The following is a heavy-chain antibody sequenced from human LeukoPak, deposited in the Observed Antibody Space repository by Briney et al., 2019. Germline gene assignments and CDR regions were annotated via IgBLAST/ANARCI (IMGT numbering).Heavy chain of an antibody. Sequence: GASVKVSCKASGYTFTGYYMHWVRQAPGQGLEWMGWINPNSGGTSYAQNSQGRVAMTRDTSISTAYMELSRLRPDDTAIYYCARDLEVWGQGTLVAVSS. CDR3: ARDLEV. CDR1: GYTFTGYY. V-gene: IGHV1-2*02. J-gene: IGHJ4*02. CDR2: INPNSGGT.